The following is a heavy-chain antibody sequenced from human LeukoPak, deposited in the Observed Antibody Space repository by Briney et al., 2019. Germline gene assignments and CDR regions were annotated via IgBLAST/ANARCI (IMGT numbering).Heavy chain of an antibody. CDR2: VYYSGGT. CDR1: GDSISTYY. V-gene: IGHV4-59*12. D-gene: IGHD2-15*01. CDR3: ARGVVAADYYFDY. Sequence: SETLSLTCTVSGDSISTYYWSWIRQLPGKGLEWIGYVYYSGGTYYNPSLKSRVTISVDTSKNQFSLKLSSVTAADTAVYYCARGVVAADYYFDYWGQGTLVTVSS. J-gene: IGHJ4*02.